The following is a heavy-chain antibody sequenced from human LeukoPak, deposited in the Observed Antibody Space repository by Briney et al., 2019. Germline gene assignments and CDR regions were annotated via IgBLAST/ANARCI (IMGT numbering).Heavy chain of an antibody. CDR2: IDWDDDK. J-gene: IGHJ4*02. Sequence: TLSLTCTVSGGSISSGGYYWSWIRQPPGKALEWLARIDWDDDKYYSTSLKTRLTISKDTSKNQVALTMTNMDPVDTATYYCARTTYYYDSSGYYFCDYWGQGTLVTVSS. CDR1: GGSISSGGYY. D-gene: IGHD3-22*01. CDR3: ARTTYYYDSSGYYFCDY. V-gene: IGHV2-70*11.